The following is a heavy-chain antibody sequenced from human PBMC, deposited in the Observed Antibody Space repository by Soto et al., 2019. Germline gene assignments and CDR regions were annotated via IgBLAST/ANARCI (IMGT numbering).Heavy chain of an antibody. J-gene: IGHJ5*02. D-gene: IGHD3-22*01. CDR1: GYTFTAYY. V-gene: IGHV1-2*02. CDR2: INPNSGGT. CDR3: ARGDFDRSGNYNAGWFAP. Sequence: QVQLVQSGAEVKKPGASVKVSCKASGYTFTAYYMHWLRQAPGQGLELMGWINPNSGGTNYAQRFQGRVTVTNDTSISTTYMELSSLGSDDTAFYYCARGDFDRSGNYNAGWFAPWGQGTLVTVSS.